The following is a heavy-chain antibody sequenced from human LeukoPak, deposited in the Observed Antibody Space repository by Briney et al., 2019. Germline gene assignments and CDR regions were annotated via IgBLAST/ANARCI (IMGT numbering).Heavy chain of an antibody. D-gene: IGHD3-10*01. J-gene: IGHJ4*02. V-gene: IGHV3-9*01. CDR1: GFTFDDYA. CDR2: ISWNSGSI. CDR3: AKGGLWLGELPLDFRGPYFDY. Sequence: TRGSLRLSCAASGFTFDDYAMHWVRQAPGKGLEWVSGISWNSGSIGYADSVKGRFTISRDNAKNSLYLQMNSLRAEDTALYYCAKGGLWLGELPLDFRGPYFDYWGQGTLVTVSS.